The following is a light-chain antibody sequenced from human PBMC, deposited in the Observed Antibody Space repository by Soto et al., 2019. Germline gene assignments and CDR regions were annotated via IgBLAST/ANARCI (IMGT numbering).Light chain of an antibody. CDR1: QSVLYSSNNKNY. J-gene: IGKJ2*01. CDR3: QQYYSTSYT. V-gene: IGKV4-1*01. Sequence: DIVMTQSPDSLAVSLGERATINCKSSQSVLYSSNNKNYLAWYQQKPGQPPKLLIYWASTRESGVPDRFSGSGSGTDFTLTISSLQAEDVAVYYCQQYYSTSYTFGQGTKVGIK. CDR2: WAS.